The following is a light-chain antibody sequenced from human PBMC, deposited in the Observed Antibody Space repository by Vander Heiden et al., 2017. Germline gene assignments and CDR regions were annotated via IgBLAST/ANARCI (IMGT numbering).Light chain of an antibody. CDR2: QDD. J-gene: IGLJ2*01. V-gene: IGLV3-1*01. CDR1: KLGDKY. CDR3: QAWDSFTGV. Sequence: SSELTQPPSVSVSPGQTASITCSGDKLGDKYASWYQQRPGQSPILVIYQDDTRPSGIPERFSGSNSGNTATLTISGTQAMDEAVYYCQAWDSFTGVFGGGTKLTVL.